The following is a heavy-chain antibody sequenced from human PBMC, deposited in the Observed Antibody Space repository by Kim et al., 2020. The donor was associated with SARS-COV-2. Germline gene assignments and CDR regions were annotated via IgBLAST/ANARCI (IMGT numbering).Heavy chain of an antibody. CDR1: GYTFTSYG. Sequence: ASVKVSCKASGYTFTSYGISWVRQAPGQGLEWMGWINPYNGNTNYAQKLQGRVTMTTDTSTSTAYMELRSLRSDDTAVYYCARGCETRLFGESSTQYYYAYGWDVGARGTTDPLST. CDR3: ARGCETRLFGESSTQYYYAYGWDV. J-gene: IGHJ6*01. V-gene: IGHV1-18*01. D-gene: IGHD3-10*02. CDR2: INPYNGNT.